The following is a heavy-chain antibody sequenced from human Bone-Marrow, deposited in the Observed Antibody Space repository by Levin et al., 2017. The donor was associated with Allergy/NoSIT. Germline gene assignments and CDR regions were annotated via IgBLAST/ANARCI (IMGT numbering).Heavy chain of an antibody. D-gene: IGHD2-21*02. CDR3: ARGYACGGDCYSFLD. CDR1: GGTFSSYA. V-gene: IGHV1-69*13. CDR2: IIPIFATP. J-gene: IGHJ4*02. Sequence: SVKVSCKASGGTFSSYALSWVRQAPGQGLDWMGVIIPIFATPNYAQKFQGRVTITADESTATAYMELSNLRSEDTAVYFCARGYACGGDCYSFLDWGQGTLVTVSS.